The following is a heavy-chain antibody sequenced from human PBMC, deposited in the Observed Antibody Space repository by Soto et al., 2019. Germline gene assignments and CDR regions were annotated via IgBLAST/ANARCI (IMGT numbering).Heavy chain of an antibody. D-gene: IGHD2-8*02. CDR2: VGGSAGST. V-gene: IGHV3-23*01. CDR1: GFTFSSYA. CDR3: VRSAIAATSNWWAFDV. Sequence: GASLRLFCAASGFTFSSYAMSWVRQAPGKGLEWVSAVGGSAGSTYYAASVKGRFTISRDNSRRKLHLQMASLRAEDAVGYFGVRSAIAATSNWWAFDVWAQGTVVTVSS. J-gene: IGHJ3*01.